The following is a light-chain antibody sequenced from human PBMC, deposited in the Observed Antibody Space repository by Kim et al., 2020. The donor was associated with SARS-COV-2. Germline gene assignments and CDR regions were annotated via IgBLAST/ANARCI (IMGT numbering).Light chain of an antibody. CDR3: NSRDSSGNHLV. J-gene: IGLJ2*01. V-gene: IGLV3-19*01. CDR1: SLSSSY. Sequence: GKTVSITSQGDSLSSSYASWYQQKPGQAPVLVIYGKNNRPSGIPDRFSGSSSGNTASLTITGAQAEDEADYYCNSRDSSGNHLVFGGGTQLTVL. CDR2: GKN.